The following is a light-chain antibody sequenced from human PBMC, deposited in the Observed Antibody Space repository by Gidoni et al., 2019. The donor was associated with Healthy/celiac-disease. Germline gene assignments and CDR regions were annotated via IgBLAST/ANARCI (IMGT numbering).Light chain of an antibody. CDR3: QQSYSTWT. Sequence: DIQMTQSPSSLSASVGDRVTITCRASQSISSYLNWYQQKPGKAPKLLIYAASILQSGVPSRFSGSGSGTDFTLTISSLQPEDFATYYCQQSYSTWTFGQGTKVEIK. CDR1: QSISSY. J-gene: IGKJ1*01. V-gene: IGKV1-39*01. CDR2: AAS.